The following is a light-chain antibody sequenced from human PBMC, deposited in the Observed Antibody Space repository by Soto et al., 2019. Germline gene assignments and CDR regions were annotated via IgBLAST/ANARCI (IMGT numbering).Light chain of an antibody. V-gene: IGLV2-23*02. CDR3: CSYGGSMAV. CDR2: EVS. J-gene: IGLJ7*01. Sequence: QSVLTQPASVSGSPGQSITISCTVTSSDVGSHNLVSWYQQHPGQAPKLMIYEVSNRPLGVSTRFSASKSGNTASLTISGLQAEDEADYYCCSYGGSMAVFGGGTQLTVL. CDR1: SSDVGSHNL.